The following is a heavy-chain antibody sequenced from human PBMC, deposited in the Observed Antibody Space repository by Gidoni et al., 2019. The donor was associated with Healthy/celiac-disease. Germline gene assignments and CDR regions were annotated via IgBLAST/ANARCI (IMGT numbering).Heavy chain of an antibody. D-gene: IGHD2-2*02. Sequence: EVQLVESGGGLVQPGRSLRLSCAASGFTFDDYAMHWVRQAPGKGLEWVSGISWNSGSIGYADSVKGRFTISRDNAKNSLYLQMNSLRAEDTALYYCAKDIGYCISTSCDTGFDYWGQGTLVTVSS. V-gene: IGHV3-9*01. CDR2: ISWNSGSI. CDR3: AKDIGYCISTSCDTGFDY. CDR1: GFTFDDYA. J-gene: IGHJ4*02.